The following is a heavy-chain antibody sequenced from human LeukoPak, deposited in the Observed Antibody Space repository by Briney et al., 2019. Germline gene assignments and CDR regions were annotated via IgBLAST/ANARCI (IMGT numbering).Heavy chain of an antibody. CDR2: IGTDGSRT. V-gene: IGHV3-74*01. D-gene: IGHD4-23*01. Sequence: GGSLRLSCAASGFTFSSYRMHWVRQVPGKGLVWVSRIGTDGSRTTYADYVRGRFTISRDNAKNTLYLQMNSLRAEDTAVYYCARDKYGGNLNAFDILGQGTLVTVAS. J-gene: IGHJ3*02. CDR1: GFTFSSYR. CDR3: ARDKYGGNLNAFDI.